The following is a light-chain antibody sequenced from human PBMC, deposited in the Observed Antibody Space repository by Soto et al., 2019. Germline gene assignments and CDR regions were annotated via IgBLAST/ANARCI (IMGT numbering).Light chain of an antibody. CDR3: QQRSNWPPGVSLT. V-gene: IGKV3-11*01. Sequence: EIVLTQSPATLSLSPGERATLSCRASQRGSSYLASYQQKPGQAPRLLISDASNRATGIPARFSGSGSGTDFTLTISSLEPEDFAVYYCQQRSNWPPGVSLTFGGGTKVEIK. CDR1: QRGSSY. CDR2: DAS. J-gene: IGKJ4*01.